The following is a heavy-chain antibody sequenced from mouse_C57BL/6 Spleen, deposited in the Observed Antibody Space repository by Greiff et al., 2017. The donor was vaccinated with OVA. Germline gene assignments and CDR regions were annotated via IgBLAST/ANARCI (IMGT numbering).Heavy chain of an antibody. D-gene: IGHD2-3*01. J-gene: IGHJ2*01. Sequence: QVQLQQPGTELVKPGASVKLSCKASGYTFTSYWMHWVKQRPGQGLEWIGNINPSNGGTNYNEKFKSKATLTVDKSSSTAYMQLSSLTSEDSAVYYCARGGDYDGYSLDFFDYWGQGTTLTVSS. CDR2: INPSNGGT. CDR3: ARGGDYDGYSLDFFDY. V-gene: IGHV1-53*01. CDR1: GYTFTSYW.